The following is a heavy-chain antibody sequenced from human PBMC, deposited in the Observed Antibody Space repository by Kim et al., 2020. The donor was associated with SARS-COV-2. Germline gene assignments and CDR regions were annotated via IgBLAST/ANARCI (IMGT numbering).Heavy chain of an antibody. CDR1: GGTFSSYA. CDR2: IIPIFGTA. D-gene: IGHD4-4*01. J-gene: IGHJ6*02. Sequence: SVKVSCKASGGTFSSYAISWVRQAPGQGLEWMGGIIPIFGTANYAQKFQGRVTITADESTSTAYMELSSLRSEDTAVYYCARVKGDGYSLKGSGYYGMDVWGQGTTVTVSS. CDR3: ARVKGDGYSLKGSGYYGMDV. V-gene: IGHV1-69*13.